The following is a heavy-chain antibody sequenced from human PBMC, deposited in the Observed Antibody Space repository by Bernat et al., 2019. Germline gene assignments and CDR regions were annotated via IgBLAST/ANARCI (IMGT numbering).Heavy chain of an antibody. J-gene: IGHJ4*02. V-gene: IGHV4-39*01. CDR1: GGSISSNTYY. Sequence: QLQLHESGPGLVKPSETLSLTCTVSGGSISSNTYYWGWIRQPPGKGLEWIGSIYYSGDTYYNPSLKSRLTISVDTSNNQFSLKLSSVTAADTAVYYCARQLYYSGNYYNAHLDYWGQGTLVTVYS. CDR3: ARQLYYSGNYYNAHLDY. CDR2: IYYSGDT. D-gene: IGHD3-10*01.